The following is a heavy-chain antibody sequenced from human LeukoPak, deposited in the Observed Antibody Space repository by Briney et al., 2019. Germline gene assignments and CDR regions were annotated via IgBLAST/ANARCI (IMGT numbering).Heavy chain of an antibody. D-gene: IGHD3-10*01. J-gene: IGHJ6*03. V-gene: IGHV4-59*12. CDR3: ARVVTMVRGVRYYYMDV. CDR2: IYYSGST. Sequence: SETLSLTCTVSGGSISSYYWSWIRQPPGKGLEWIGYIYYSGSTNYNPSLKSQVTMSVDTSKNQFSLKLSSVTAADTAVYYCARVVTMVRGVRYYYMDVWGKGTTVTISS. CDR1: GGSISSYY.